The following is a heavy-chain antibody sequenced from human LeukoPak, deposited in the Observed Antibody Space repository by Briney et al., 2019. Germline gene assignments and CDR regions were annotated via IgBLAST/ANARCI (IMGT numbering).Heavy chain of an antibody. CDR3: ARESRPEVVVVAAPTEYYFYGMDV. Sequence: SETLSLTCTVSGGSISSYYWSWIRQPAGKGLEWIGRIYSSGSTNYNPSRKSRVTMSVDTSKNQFSLRLSSVTAADTAVYYCARESRPEVVVVAAPTEYYFYGMDVWGQGTTVTVSS. V-gene: IGHV4-4*07. CDR1: GGSISSYY. J-gene: IGHJ6*02. CDR2: IYSSGST. D-gene: IGHD2-15*01.